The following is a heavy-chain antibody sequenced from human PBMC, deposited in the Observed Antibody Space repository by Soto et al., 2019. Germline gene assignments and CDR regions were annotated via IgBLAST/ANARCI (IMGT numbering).Heavy chain of an antibody. CDR2: IIPIFGTA. CDR3: ARVPTMVRGVTSWYFDY. D-gene: IGHD3-10*01. Sequence: SVKVSCTASGGTFSSYAISWVRQAPGQGLEWMGGIIPIFGTANYAQKFQGRVTITADESTSTAYMELSSLRSEDTAVYYCARVPTMVRGVTSWYFDYWGQGTLVTVSS. CDR1: GGTFSSYA. V-gene: IGHV1-69*13. J-gene: IGHJ4*02.